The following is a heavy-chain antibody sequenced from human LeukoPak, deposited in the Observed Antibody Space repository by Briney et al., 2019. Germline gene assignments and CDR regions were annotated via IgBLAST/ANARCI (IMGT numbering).Heavy chain of an antibody. Sequence: GGSLRLSCAASGFTFSNYGMSWVRQAPGKGLEWVSGISGSGGSTYYADSVKGRFTISRDNAKNSLYLQMNSLRAEDTAVYYCARDPVAKTFDYWGQGTLVTVSS. V-gene: IGHV3-23*01. CDR2: ISGSGGST. J-gene: IGHJ4*02. CDR1: GFTFSNYG. D-gene: IGHD2-15*01. CDR3: ARDPVAKTFDY.